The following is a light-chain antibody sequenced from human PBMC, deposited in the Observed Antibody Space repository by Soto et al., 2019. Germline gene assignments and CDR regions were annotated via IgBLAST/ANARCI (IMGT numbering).Light chain of an antibody. Sequence: QSVLAQPPSVSGAPGQRVSISCTGSTSNIGAPYDVHWYQHLPGAAPKLLIYGDNNRPSGVPDRFSGSKSGNTASLTISGLQAEDEADYYCSSYRGGSTYVFGTGTKVTVL. V-gene: IGLV1-40*01. CDR1: TSNIGAPYD. CDR2: GDN. J-gene: IGLJ1*01. CDR3: SSYRGGSTYV.